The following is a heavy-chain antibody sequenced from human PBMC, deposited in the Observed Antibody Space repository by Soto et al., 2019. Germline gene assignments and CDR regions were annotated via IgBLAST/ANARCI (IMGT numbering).Heavy chain of an antibody. Sequence: CGPTLVNPTQTRTLTCTFAGFSLSTSGMCVSWIRQPPGKALEWLALIDWDDDKYYSTSLKTRLTISKDTSKNQVVLTMTNMDPVDTATYYCARISASDSSGYYSYYYGMDVWGQGTTVTVSS. CDR2: IDWDDDK. CDR3: ARISASDSSGYYSYYYGMDV. V-gene: IGHV2-70*01. J-gene: IGHJ6*02. CDR1: GFSLSTSGMC. D-gene: IGHD3-22*01.